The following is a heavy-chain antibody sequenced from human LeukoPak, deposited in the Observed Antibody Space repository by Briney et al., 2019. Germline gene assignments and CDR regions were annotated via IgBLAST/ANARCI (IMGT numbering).Heavy chain of an antibody. CDR3: ARWNTTLGNSYFDC. D-gene: IGHD1-1*01. V-gene: IGHV3-21*01. CDR1: GFTFSSYS. CDR2: ISSGSSFM. Sequence: GGSLRLSCAASGFTFSSYSMNWVRQAPGKRLEWVSFISSGSSFMYYADSVKGRFTISRDNAKNSLYLQMNSLRAEDTAVYYCARWNTTLGNSYFDCWGQGTLVTVSS. J-gene: IGHJ4*02.